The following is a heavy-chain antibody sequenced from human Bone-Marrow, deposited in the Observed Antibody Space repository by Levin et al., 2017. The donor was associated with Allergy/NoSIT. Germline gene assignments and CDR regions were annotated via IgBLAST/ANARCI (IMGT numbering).Heavy chain of an antibody. J-gene: IGHJ4*02. V-gene: IGHV3-53*01. Sequence: GGSLRLSCAASGFTVSSNYMSWVRQAPGKGLEWVSVIYSGDSTYYADSVKGRFTITRDNSKNTLYLQMNSLRAEDTAVYYCARGEDTAIWEDYFDYWGQGTLVTVSS. CDR3: ARGEDTAIWEDYFDY. D-gene: IGHD5-18*01. CDR1: GFTVSSNY. CDR2: IYSGDST.